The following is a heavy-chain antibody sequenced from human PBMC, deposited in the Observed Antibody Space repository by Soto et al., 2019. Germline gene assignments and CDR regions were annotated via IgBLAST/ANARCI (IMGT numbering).Heavy chain of an antibody. CDR2: IAVGSANT. D-gene: IGHD3-9*01. Sequence: SVKVSCKASGFTFISSGVQWVRQARGQRLEWIGWIAVGSANTNYAQKFQERVTITRDMSTSTAYMELSSLRSEDTAVYYCAADSNLRYFDWSYHYYGMDVWGQGSTVTVSS. V-gene: IGHV1-58*01. CDR1: GFTFISSG. CDR3: AADSNLRYFDWSYHYYGMDV. J-gene: IGHJ6*02.